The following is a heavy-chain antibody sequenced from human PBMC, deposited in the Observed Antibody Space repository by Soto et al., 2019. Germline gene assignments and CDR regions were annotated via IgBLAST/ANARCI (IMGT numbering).Heavy chain of an antibody. V-gene: IGHV4-39*01. Sequence: SETLSLTCTVSGGSISSSSYYWGWIRQPPGQGLEWIGSIYYSGSTYDNPSLKSRVTISVDTSKNQFSLKLSSVTAADTAVYYCARHRVEMATSLGFRLDYWGQGTLVTVSS. CDR2: IYYSGST. CDR1: GGSISSSSYY. D-gene: IGHD5-12*01. CDR3: ARHRVEMATSLGFRLDY. J-gene: IGHJ4*02.